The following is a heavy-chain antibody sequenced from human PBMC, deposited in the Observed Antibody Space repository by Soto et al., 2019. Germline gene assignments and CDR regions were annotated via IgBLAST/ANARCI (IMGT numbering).Heavy chain of an antibody. J-gene: IGHJ4*02. CDR1: GGTFSSYA. V-gene: IGHV1-69*13. Sequence: GASVKVSCKASGGTFSSYAISWVRQAPGQGLEWMGGIIPIFGTANYAQKFQGRVTITADESTSTAYMELSSLRSEDTAVYYCARDGEDNSAAENYFDYWGQGTLVTVSS. D-gene: IGHD3-10*01. CDR2: IIPIFGTA. CDR3: ARDGEDNSAAENYFDY.